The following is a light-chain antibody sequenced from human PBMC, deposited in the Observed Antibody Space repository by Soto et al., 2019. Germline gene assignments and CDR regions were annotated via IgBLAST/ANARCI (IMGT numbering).Light chain of an antibody. V-gene: IGLV2-14*01. CDR3: SSYRSSSTLYV. CDR2: DVS. J-gene: IGLJ1*01. Sequence: QSALTQPASVSGSPGQSITISCTGTSSDVGGHKYVSWYQQHPGKAPKLMIYDVSNRPSGVSNRFSGSKSGNTASLNISGLQAEDEADYYCSSYRSSSTLYVFGTGTKVTVL. CDR1: SSDVGGHKY.